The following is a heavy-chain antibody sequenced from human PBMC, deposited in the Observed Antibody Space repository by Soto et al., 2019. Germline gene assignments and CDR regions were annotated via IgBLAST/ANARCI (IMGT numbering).Heavy chain of an antibody. D-gene: IGHD3-9*01. V-gene: IGHV2-26*01. Sequence: QVTLKESGPVLVKPTETLTLTCTVSGFSLSNARMGVSWIRQPPGKALEWLAHIFSNDEKSYSTSLKSRLTISKDTSKSQVVLTMTKMDPVDTATYYCARIPYYDILTGYYYVDYWGQGTLVTVSS. CDR2: IFSNDEK. CDR3: ARIPYYDILTGYYYVDY. CDR1: GFSLSNARMG. J-gene: IGHJ4*02.